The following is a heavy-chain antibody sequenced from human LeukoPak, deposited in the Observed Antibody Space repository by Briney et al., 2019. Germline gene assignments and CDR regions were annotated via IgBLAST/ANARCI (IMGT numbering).Heavy chain of an antibody. V-gene: IGHV4-4*07. J-gene: IGHJ3*02. D-gene: IGHD6-19*01. CDR1: GGSINSYH. Sequence: SETLSLTCTVSGGSINSYHWSWIRQPAGKGLEWIGRISTSGSTNYNPSLRSRVAMSVDKSKNQFSLKLSSVTAADTAVYYCARSSGWTLDAFDIWGQGTMVTVSS. CDR3: ARSSGWTLDAFDI. CDR2: ISTSGST.